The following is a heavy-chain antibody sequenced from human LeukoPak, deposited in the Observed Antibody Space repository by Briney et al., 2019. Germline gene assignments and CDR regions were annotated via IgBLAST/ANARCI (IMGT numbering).Heavy chain of an antibody. J-gene: IGHJ5*02. V-gene: IGHV5-51*01. CDR2: IYPGDSDT. CDR1: GYSFTTYW. Sequence: KNGESLKISCKGSGYSFTTYWIGWVRQMPGKGLEWMGIIYPGDSDTRYSPSFQGQVTISADKSISTAYLQWSSLKASDTAMYYCARTTHLGSLRVNWFDPWGQGTLVTVSS. CDR3: ARTTHLGSLRVNWFDP. D-gene: IGHD3-10*01.